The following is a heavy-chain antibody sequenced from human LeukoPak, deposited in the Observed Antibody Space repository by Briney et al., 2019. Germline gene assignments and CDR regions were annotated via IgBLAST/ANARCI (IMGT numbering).Heavy chain of an antibody. Sequence: GGSLRLSCAASGFTFSSYGMHWVRQAPGKGLEWVAFIRYDGGNKYYTDSVKGRFTISRDNSKNTLYLQMNSLRTEDTAVYYCAKGGNGYSYGYFDYWGQGTLVTVSS. J-gene: IGHJ4*02. CDR3: AKGGNGYSYGYFDY. V-gene: IGHV3-30*02. CDR1: GFTFSSYG. CDR2: IRYDGGNK. D-gene: IGHD5-18*01.